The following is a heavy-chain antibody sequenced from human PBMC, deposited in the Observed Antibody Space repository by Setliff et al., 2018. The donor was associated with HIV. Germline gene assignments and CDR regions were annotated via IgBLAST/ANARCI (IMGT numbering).Heavy chain of an antibody. Sequence: SETLSLTCSVSGGSISSSSYYWGWIRQPPGKGLEWIGSIYYSGSTNYNPSLKSRVTISVDTSKNQFSLKLSSVSAADTAVYCCARRRDGYNSAPWRNDYWGQGTLVTAPQ. D-gene: IGHD5-12*01. CDR3: ARRRDGYNSAPWRNDY. V-gene: IGHV4-39*01. CDR2: IYYSGST. J-gene: IGHJ4*02. CDR1: GGSISSSSYY.